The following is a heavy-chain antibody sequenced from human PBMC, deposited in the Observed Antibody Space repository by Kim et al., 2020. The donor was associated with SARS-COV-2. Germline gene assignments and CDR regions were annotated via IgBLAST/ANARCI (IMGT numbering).Heavy chain of an antibody. V-gene: IGHV4-4*02. Sequence: NPSLKSRVTISVDKSKNQFSLKLSSVTAADTAVYYCARPRSSPGVYYFDYWGQGTLVTVSS. CDR3: ARPRSSPGVYYFDY. D-gene: IGHD6-13*01. J-gene: IGHJ4*02.